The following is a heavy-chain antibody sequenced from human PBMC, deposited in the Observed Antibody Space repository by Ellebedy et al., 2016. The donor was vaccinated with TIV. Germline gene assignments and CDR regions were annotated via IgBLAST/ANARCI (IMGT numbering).Heavy chain of an antibody. J-gene: IGHJ6*02. V-gene: IGHV3-53*01. CDR3: ARDLAGSGDYGMDV. D-gene: IGHD3-10*01. CDR2: IYSGGST. CDR1: GFTVSSNY. Sequence: GESLKISCASSGFTVSSNYMSWVRQAPGKGLEWVSVIYSGGSTYYADSVKGRFTISRDNSKNTLYLQMNSLRAEDTAVYYCARDLAGSGDYGMDVWGQGTTVTVSS.